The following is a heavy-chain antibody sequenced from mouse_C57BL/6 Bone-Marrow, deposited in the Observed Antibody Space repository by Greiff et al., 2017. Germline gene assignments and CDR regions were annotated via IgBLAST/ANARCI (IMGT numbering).Heavy chain of an antibody. Sequence: EVQLQQSGPELVKPGASVKISCKASGYSFTDYNMNWVKQSTGKSLEWIGVINPNYGTTSYNPKFKGKATLTVDQSSSTAYMQLNSLTSEDSAVYYWARGYDYDYAMDYWGQGTSVTVSS. D-gene: IGHD2-4*01. CDR1: GYSFTDYN. J-gene: IGHJ4*01. CDR2: INPNYGTT. V-gene: IGHV1-39*01. CDR3: ARGYDYDYAMDY.